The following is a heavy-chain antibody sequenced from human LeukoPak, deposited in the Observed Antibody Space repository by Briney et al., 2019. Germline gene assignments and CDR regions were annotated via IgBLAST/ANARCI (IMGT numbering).Heavy chain of an antibody. CDR3: PKSSHPYYCISTSCYMFDY. Sequence: GGSLRLSCAASGFTFSNYGMHWVRQAPGNGLEWVTFIRYEGTNKYYADSVKGRLTISRDNSKNPMYLQMNSLRTEDTALYYCPKSSHPYYCISTSCYMFDYWGQGTLVTVSS. V-gene: IGHV3-30*02. D-gene: IGHD2-2*02. CDR1: GFTFSNYG. J-gene: IGHJ4*02. CDR2: IRYEGTNK.